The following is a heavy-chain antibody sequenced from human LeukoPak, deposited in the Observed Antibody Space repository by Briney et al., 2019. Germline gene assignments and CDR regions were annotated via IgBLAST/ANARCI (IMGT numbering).Heavy chain of an antibody. CDR1: GYTFTGDY. CDR3: ARVDY. J-gene: IGHJ4*02. V-gene: IGHV1-2*02. CDR2: INPNSGGT. Sequence: GASVTVSCKASGYTFTGDYMHWVRQAPGQGLEWMGWINPNSGGTKYAQKFQDRVTMTRDTSIRTAYMELSRLRSDDTAVYYCARVDYWGQGTLVTVSS.